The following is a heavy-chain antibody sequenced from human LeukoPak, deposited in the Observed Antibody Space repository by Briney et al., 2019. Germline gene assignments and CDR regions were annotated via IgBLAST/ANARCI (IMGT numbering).Heavy chain of an antibody. CDR1: GGTFSSYA. CDR3: AKELDYSHAFDI. V-gene: IGHV1-69*04. CDR2: IIPILGIA. D-gene: IGHD4-11*01. Sequence: ASVKVSCKASGGTFSSYAISWVRQAPGQGLEWMGRIIPILGIANYAQKFQGRVTITADKSTSTAYMELSSLRSEDTAVYYCAKELDYSHAFDIWGQGTMVTVSS. J-gene: IGHJ3*02.